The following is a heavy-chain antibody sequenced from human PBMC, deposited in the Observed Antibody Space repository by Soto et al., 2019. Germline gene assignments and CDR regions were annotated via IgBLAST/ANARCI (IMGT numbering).Heavy chain of an antibody. V-gene: IGHV4-39*01. CDR1: GDSITSSSHY. CDR2: IYYDGNT. J-gene: IGHJ4*02. CDR3: ARHTPAISISDH. Sequence: PSETLSLTCTVSGDSITSSSHYWGWIRQPPGKGLECIANIYYDGNTYYNPSLKSRVTISVDTSKNQFSLKLSSVTAADTAVYYCARHTPAISISDHWGQGTLVTVSS. D-gene: IGHD2-15*01.